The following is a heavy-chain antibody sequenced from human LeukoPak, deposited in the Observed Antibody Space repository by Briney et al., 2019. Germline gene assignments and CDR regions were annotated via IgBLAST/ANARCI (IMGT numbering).Heavy chain of an antibody. V-gene: IGHV4-39*07. D-gene: IGHD4-17*01. Sequence: SETLSLTCTVSGGSISSSSYYWGWIRQPPGKGLEWIGSIYYSGSTYYNPSLKSRVTISVDTSKNQFSLKLSSVTAADTAVYYCARDFDDYGDYVGAFDIWGQGTMVTVSS. CDR1: GGSISSSSYY. J-gene: IGHJ3*02. CDR3: ARDFDDYGDYVGAFDI. CDR2: IYYSGST.